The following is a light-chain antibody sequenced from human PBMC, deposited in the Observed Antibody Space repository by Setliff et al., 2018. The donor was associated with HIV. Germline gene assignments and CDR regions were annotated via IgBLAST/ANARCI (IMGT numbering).Light chain of an antibody. CDR2: EVT. CDR1: SGNLGSYDL. CDR3: CSFANNNTKV. V-gene: IGLV2-23*02. J-gene: IGLJ1*01. Sequence: QSALAQPASVSGSPGQSLTISCTGTSGNLGSYDLVSWYQQHPVKAPRLIIYEVTKRPSGVSSRFSGSKSGNTASLTISGLQAEDEADYYFCSFANNNTKVFGGGTKVTVL.